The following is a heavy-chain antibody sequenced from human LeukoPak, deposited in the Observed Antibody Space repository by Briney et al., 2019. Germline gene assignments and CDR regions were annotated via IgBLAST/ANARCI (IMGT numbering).Heavy chain of an antibody. CDR1: GFTFSSYE. J-gene: IGHJ6*04. Sequence: GGSLRLSCAASGFTFSSYEMNWVRQAPGKGLEWVLYISSSGSTIYYADSVKGRFTISRDNAKNSLYLQMNSLRAEDTAVYYCAKLGITMIGGVWGKGTTVTISS. CDR2: ISSSGSTI. V-gene: IGHV3-48*03. D-gene: IGHD3-10*02. CDR3: AKLGITMIGGV.